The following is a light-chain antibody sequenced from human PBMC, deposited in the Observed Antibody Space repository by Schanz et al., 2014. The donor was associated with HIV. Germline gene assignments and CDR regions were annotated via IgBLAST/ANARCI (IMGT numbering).Light chain of an antibody. V-gene: IGLV1-44*01. J-gene: IGLJ2*01. CDR1: IYTIARRT. CDR2: NND. Sequence: QSLLTQPPSASGLPGQTVTISCSGSIYTIARRTVDWYQHLPGTAPRLLIHNNDQRPSGVPDRFTGSQSGTSASLAISGFQFDDETLYYCAAWDYTLNGPLFGGGTKLTVL. CDR3: AAWDYTLNGPL.